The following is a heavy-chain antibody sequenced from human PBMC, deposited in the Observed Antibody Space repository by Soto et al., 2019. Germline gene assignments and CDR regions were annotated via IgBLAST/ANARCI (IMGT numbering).Heavy chain of an antibody. Sequence: SETLSLTCAVYGGSFSGYYWSWIRQPPGKGLEWIGEINHSGSTNYNPSLKSRVTISVDTSKYQFSLKLSSVTAADTAVYYCALRGHYDSWSGYYIEWASFDYWGQGTLVTVSS. CDR1: GGSFSGYY. D-gene: IGHD3-3*01. CDR3: ALRGHYDSWSGYYIEWASFDY. V-gene: IGHV4-34*01. J-gene: IGHJ4*02. CDR2: INHSGST.